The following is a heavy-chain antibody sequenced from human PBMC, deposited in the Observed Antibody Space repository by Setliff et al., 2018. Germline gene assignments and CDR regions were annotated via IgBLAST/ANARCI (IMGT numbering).Heavy chain of an antibody. CDR2: VFYNGYT. D-gene: IGHD6-19*01. V-gene: IGHV4-59*02. CDR3: ARVPPYNSVRGGFDY. J-gene: IGHJ4*02. Sequence: LSLTCSVSGGSVNNYYWSWIRQSPEKGLEWIAYVFYNGYTSYNPSLKSRVTISVDTSKNQFSLKLRSPTAADTTVYYCARVPPYNSVRGGFDYLCQGVLVTVSS. CDR1: GGSVNNYY.